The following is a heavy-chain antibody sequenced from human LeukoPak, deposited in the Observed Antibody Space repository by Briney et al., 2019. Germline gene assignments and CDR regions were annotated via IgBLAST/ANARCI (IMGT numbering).Heavy chain of an antibody. D-gene: IGHD6-13*01. CDR3: ARVGSGYSSSWLPYYYYGMDV. V-gene: IGHV4-34*01. Sequence: PSETLSLTCAVYGGSFSGYYWSWIRQPPGKGLEWIGEINHSGSTNYNPSLKSRVTISVDTSKNQFSLKLSSVTAADTAVYYCARVGSGYSSSWLPYYYYGMDVWGQGTTVTVYS. CDR2: INHSGST. J-gene: IGHJ6*02. CDR1: GGSFSGYY.